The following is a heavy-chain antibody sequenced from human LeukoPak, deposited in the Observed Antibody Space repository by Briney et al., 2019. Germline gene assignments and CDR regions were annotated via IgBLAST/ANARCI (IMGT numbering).Heavy chain of an antibody. J-gene: IGHJ5*02. V-gene: IGHV4-31*03. Sequence: SETLSLTCTVSGGSISSGGYYWSWIRQHPGKGLEWIGYIYYSGSTYYNPSLKSRVTISVDTSKNQFSLKLSSVTAADTAVYYCARGGWRYSSNWFDPWGQGTLVTVSS. CDR3: ARGGWRYSSNWFDP. CDR1: GGSISSGGYY. CDR2: IYYSGST. D-gene: IGHD6-13*01.